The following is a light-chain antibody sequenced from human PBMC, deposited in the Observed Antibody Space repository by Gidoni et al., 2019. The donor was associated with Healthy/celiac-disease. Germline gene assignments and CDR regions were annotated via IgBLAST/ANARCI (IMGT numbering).Light chain of an antibody. J-gene: IGKJ4*01. CDR2: GAS. CDR3: QQYGSSQLT. CDR1: QSVSSSY. Sequence: ELVFTPSPGTLSLSPGERATLSCRASQSVSSSYLAWYQQKPGQAPRRLIYGASSRATGITDRFSGSGSGTDLTLTISRREPEDFEVYDCQQYGSSQLTFXGXTKVEIK. V-gene: IGKV3-20*01.